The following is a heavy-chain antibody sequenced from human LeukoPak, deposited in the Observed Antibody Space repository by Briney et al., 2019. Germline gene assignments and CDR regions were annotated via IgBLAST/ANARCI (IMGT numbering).Heavy chain of an antibody. CDR2: ISSNGGST. J-gene: IGHJ4*02. CDR3: ARAGGVWGSYRYYDY. V-gene: IGHV3-64*01. D-gene: IGHD3-16*02. Sequence: GGSLRLSCAASGFTFSSYAMHWVRQAPGKGLEYVSAISSNGGSTYYANSVKGRFTISRDNSKNTLYLQMGSLRAEDIAVYYCARAGGVWGSYRYYDYWGQGTLVTVSS. CDR1: GFTFSSYA.